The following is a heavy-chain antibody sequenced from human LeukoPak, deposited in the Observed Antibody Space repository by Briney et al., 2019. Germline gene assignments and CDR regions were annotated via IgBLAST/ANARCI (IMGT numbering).Heavy chain of an antibody. CDR3: ARGRRLLWFGEPYGMDV. D-gene: IGHD3-10*01. V-gene: IGHV4-34*01. CDR1: GGSFSGYY. CDR2: INHSGST. Sequence: SETLSLTCAVYGGSFSGYYWSWIRQPPGKGLEWIGEINHSGSTNYNPSLKSRVTISVDTSKNQFSLKLSSVTAADTAVYFCARGRRLLWFGEPYGMDVWGQGTTVTVSS. J-gene: IGHJ6*02.